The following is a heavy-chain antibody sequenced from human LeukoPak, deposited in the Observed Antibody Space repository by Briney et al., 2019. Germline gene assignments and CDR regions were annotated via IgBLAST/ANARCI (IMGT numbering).Heavy chain of an antibody. D-gene: IGHD4-17*01. CDR1: GGTFSSYA. CDR2: IIPILGIA. J-gene: IGHJ3*02. CDR3: ARASTVTTHDAFDI. V-gene: IGHV1-69*04. Sequence: SVKVSCKASGGTFSSYAISWVRQAPGQGLEWMGRIIPILGIANYAQKFQGRVTITADKSTSTAYMELSSLRSEDTAVYYCARASTVTTHDAFDIWGQGTMVTVSS.